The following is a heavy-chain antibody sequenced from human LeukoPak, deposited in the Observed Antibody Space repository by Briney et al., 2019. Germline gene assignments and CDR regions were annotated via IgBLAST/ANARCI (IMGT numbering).Heavy chain of an antibody. Sequence: GGSLRLSCAASGFTFSSYAMSWVRQAPGKGLEWVSAISGSGGSTYYADSVQGRFAISRDDSKNTLYLQMNNLRAEDTALYYCAKDRWGGDAFDVWGQGTMVTVSS. V-gene: IGHV3-23*01. CDR1: GFTFSSYA. J-gene: IGHJ3*01. D-gene: IGHD7-27*01. CDR3: AKDRWGGDAFDV. CDR2: ISGSGGST.